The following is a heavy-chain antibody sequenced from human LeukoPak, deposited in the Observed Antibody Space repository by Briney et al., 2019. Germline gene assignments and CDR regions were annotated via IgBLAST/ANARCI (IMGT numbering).Heavy chain of an antibody. V-gene: IGHV4-34*01. CDR2: INHSGST. D-gene: IGHD3-22*01. Sequence: SETLSLTCAVYGGSFSGYYWSWIRQPPGKGLEWIGEINHSGSTSYNPSLKSRVTISVDTSKNQFSLKLSSVTAADTAVYYCARVLANDSSGYYYRLDYWGQGTLVTVSS. CDR1: GGSFSGYY. J-gene: IGHJ4*02. CDR3: ARVLANDSSGYYYRLDY.